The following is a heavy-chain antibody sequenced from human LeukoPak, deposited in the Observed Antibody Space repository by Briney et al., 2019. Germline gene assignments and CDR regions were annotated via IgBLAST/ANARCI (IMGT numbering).Heavy chain of an antibody. D-gene: IGHD3-10*01. CDR3: ARLRYYGSGSYSRYFFDY. V-gene: IGHV4-38-2*02. CDR1: GYSISSGYY. Sequence: KPSETLSLTCTVSGYSISSGYYWGWIRQPPGKGLEWIGSIYHSGSTYYNPSLKSRVTISVDTSKNQFSLKLSSVTAADTAVHYCARLRYYGSGSYSRYFFDYWGQGTLVTDSS. J-gene: IGHJ4*02. CDR2: IYHSGST.